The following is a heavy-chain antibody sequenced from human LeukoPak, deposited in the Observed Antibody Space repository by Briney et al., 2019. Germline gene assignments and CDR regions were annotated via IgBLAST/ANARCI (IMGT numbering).Heavy chain of an antibody. Sequence: GGSLRLSCAASGFTFGNYAMSWVRQAPGKGLEWVSTISDRGGSTYFADSVKGRFTISRDNSKNTLYLQMNSLRAEDTAVYYCARDLGIAVAGTTRYYYYGMDVWGQGTTVTVSS. CDR2: ISDRGGST. V-gene: IGHV3-23*01. CDR3: ARDLGIAVAGTTRYYYYGMDV. J-gene: IGHJ6*02. CDR1: GFTFGNYA. D-gene: IGHD6-19*01.